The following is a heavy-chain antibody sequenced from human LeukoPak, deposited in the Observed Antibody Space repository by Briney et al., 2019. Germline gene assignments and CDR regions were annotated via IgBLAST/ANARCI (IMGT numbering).Heavy chain of an antibody. J-gene: IGHJ4*02. Sequence: PGGSLRLSCAASGFTFSSYSMNWVRQAPGKGLEGVSSISSSSSYIYYADSVKGRFTISRDNAKNSLYLQMNSLRAEDTAVYYCARGGGWYPTSGYFDYWGQGTLVTVSS. CDR2: ISSSSSYI. CDR3: ARGGGWYPTSGYFDY. D-gene: IGHD6-19*01. V-gene: IGHV3-21*01. CDR1: GFTFSSYS.